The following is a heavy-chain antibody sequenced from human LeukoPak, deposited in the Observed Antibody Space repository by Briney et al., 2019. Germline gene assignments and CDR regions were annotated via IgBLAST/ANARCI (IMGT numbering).Heavy chain of an antibody. CDR1: GFTFSSYA. D-gene: IGHD3-10*01. J-gene: IGHJ4*02. V-gene: IGHV3-23*01. Sequence: GGSLRLSCAASGFTFSSYAMSWVRQAPGKGLEWVSAIRGGGGITYYADSVKGRFTISSDNSKNTLYLQMNSLRAEDTAVYYCANGHFGSGSYPILDYWGQGTLVTVSS. CDR2: IRGGGGIT. CDR3: ANGHFGSGSYPILDY.